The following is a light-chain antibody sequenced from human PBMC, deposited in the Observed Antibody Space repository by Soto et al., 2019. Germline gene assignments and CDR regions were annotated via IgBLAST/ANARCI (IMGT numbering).Light chain of an antibody. CDR1: ITDIGAYNY. V-gene: IGLV2-14*01. Sequence: QSALTEPASLSGSPGQSITISCTGTITDIGAYNYVSWYQQHPGKAPKLLIYEVTNRPSGVSNRFSGSKSGNTASLTISGLQAEDEANYYCNSYTTISNRVFGTGTKVTV. CDR2: EVT. J-gene: IGLJ1*01. CDR3: NSYTTISNRV.